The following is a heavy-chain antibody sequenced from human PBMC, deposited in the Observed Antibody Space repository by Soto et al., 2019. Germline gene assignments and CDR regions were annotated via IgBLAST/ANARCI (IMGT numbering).Heavy chain of an antibody. CDR2: INAGNGNT. D-gene: IGHD6-19*01. J-gene: IGHJ4*02. Sequence: GASVKVSCKASGYTFTSYAMHWVRQAPGQRLEWMGWINAGNGNTKYSQKFQGRVTITRDTSASTAYMELSSLRSEDRAVYYCARAQGQWLVDYWGQGTLVTVSS. V-gene: IGHV1-3*01. CDR1: GYTFTSYA. CDR3: ARAQGQWLVDY.